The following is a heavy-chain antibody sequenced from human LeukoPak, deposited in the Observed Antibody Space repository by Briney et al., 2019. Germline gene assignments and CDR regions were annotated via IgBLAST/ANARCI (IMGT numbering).Heavy chain of an antibody. Sequence: PSETLSLTCTVSGGSISSYYWSWIRQPPGKGLEWIGYIYYSGSTNYNPSLKSRVTISVDTSKNQFSLKLSSVTAADTVVYYCARVPPLFYGSDYYYYGMDVWGQGTTVTVSS. V-gene: IGHV4-59*01. CDR2: IYYSGST. CDR1: GGSISSYY. CDR3: ARVPPLFYGSDYYYYGMDV. J-gene: IGHJ6*02. D-gene: IGHD3-3*01.